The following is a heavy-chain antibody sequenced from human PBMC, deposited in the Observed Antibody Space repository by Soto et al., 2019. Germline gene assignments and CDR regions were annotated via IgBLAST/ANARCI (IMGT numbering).Heavy chain of an antibody. J-gene: IGHJ3*02. Sequence: QVQLVQSGAEVKMPGASVKVSCKASGSTFINYGISWVRQAPGQGLEWMGWISAYNGNLNYAQKIQGRVTMTTDASTTTAYMELRSLRSDDTAVYYCARDGISGAEPFEIWGQGTMVTVSS. CDR2: ISAYNGNL. D-gene: IGHD1-20*01. V-gene: IGHV1-18*01. CDR1: GSTFINYG. CDR3: ARDGISGAEPFEI.